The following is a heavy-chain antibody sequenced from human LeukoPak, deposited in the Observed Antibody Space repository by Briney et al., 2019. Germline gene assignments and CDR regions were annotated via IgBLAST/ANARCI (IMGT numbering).Heavy chain of an antibody. CDR2: IIPIFGTA. J-gene: IGHJ4*02. D-gene: IGHD3-9*01. Sequence: GSSVKVSCKASGGTFRSYAISWVRQAPGQGLEWMGGIIPIFGTANYAQKFQGRVTITTDESTSTAYMELSSLRSEDTAGYYCARGVRYFDWLLRPWGQGTLVTVSS. CDR3: ARGVRYFDWLLRP. CDR1: GGTFRSYA. V-gene: IGHV1-69*05.